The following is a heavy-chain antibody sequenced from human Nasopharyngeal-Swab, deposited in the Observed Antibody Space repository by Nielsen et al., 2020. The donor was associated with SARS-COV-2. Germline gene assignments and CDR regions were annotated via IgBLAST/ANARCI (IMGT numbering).Heavy chain of an antibody. J-gene: IGHJ2*01. CDR3: AKLGYFDL. CDR1: GSTFDDYA. CDR2: ISWNSGSI. V-gene: IGHV3-9*01. Sequence: GGSLRLSCAASGSTFDDYAMHWVRQAPGKGLEWVSGISWNSGSIGYADSVKGRFTISRDNAKNSPYLQMNSLRAEDTALYYCAKLGYFDLWGRGTLVTVSS.